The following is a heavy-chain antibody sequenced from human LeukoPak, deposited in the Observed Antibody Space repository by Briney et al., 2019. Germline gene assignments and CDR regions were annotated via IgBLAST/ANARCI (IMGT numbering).Heavy chain of an antibody. Sequence: PGGFLRLSCAASGFTFSSCVFNWVRQAPGKGLEWVSSIGPTGTDRYYADSVRGRFTISRDNAKNSMYLQMDSLRDEDTAVYYCATEAIGRHYDYWGQGTLLTVSS. CDR2: IGPTGTDR. V-gene: IGHV3-21*01. CDR1: GFTFSSCV. CDR3: ATEAIGRHYDY. J-gene: IGHJ4*02.